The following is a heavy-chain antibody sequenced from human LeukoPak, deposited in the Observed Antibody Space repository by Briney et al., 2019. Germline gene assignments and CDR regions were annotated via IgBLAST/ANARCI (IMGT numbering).Heavy chain of an antibody. CDR2: IYSGGST. CDR3: ARDAGLDAFDI. V-gene: IGHV3-66*01. Sequence: GGSLRLSCAASGFTVSTNYMSWVRQAPGKGLEWLSVIYSGGSTYYADSVKGRFTISRDNSKNTVYLQMNSLRAEDTAVYYCARDAGLDAFDIWGQGTMVTVSS. CDR1: GFTVSTNY. J-gene: IGHJ3*02.